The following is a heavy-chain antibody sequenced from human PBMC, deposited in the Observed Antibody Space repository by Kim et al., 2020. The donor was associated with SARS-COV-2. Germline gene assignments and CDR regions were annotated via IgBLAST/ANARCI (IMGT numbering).Heavy chain of an antibody. CDR3: AGEVGATVYGMDV. V-gene: IGHV4-34*01. J-gene: IGHJ6*02. D-gene: IGHD1-26*01. Sequence: SETLSLTCAVYGGSFSGYYWSWIRQPPGKGLEWIGEINHSGSTNYNPSLKSRVTISVDTSKNQFSLKLSSVTAADTAVYYCAGEVGATVYGMDVWGQGTT. CDR1: GGSFSGYY. CDR2: INHSGST.